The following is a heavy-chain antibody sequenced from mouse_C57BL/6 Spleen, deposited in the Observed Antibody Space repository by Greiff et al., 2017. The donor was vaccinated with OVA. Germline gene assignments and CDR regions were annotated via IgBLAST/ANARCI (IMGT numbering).Heavy chain of an antibody. CDR2: INPNNGGT. Sequence: VQLQQSGPELVKPGASVKIPCKASGYTFTDYNMDWVKQSHGKSLEWIGDINPNNGGTIYNQKFKGKATLTVDKSSSTAYMELRSLTSEDTAVYYCARWRYYGSSLYYAMDYWGQGTSVTVSS. V-gene: IGHV1-18*01. CDR1: GYTFTDYN. D-gene: IGHD1-1*01. CDR3: ARWRYYGSSLYYAMDY. J-gene: IGHJ4*01.